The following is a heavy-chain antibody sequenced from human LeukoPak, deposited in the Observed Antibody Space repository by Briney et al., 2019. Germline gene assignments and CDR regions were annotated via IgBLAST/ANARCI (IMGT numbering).Heavy chain of an antibody. CDR2: ISGSGGST. D-gene: IGHD3-22*01. CDR3: AKDPYDSSGYYPYYFDY. CDR1: GFTFSSYA. Sequence: GGSLRLSCAASGFTFSSYAMSWVRQAPGKGLEWVSAISGSGGSTYYADSVKGRFTISRDNSKNTLYLQMNSLRAEDTAVYYSAKDPYDSSGYYPYYFDYWGQGTLVTVSS. J-gene: IGHJ4*02. V-gene: IGHV3-23*01.